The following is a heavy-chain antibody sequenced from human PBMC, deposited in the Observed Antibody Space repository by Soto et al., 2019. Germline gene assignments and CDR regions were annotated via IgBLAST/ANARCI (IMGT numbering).Heavy chain of an antibody. CDR2: ILHDGSNE. CDR1: GFNFSNYN. J-gene: IGHJ6*02. CDR3: AKSRDGYSFYFYYGMDV. D-gene: IGHD4-4*01. V-gene: IGHV3-30*18. Sequence: PGGSLRLSCAASGFNFSNYNMHWVRQATGKGLEWVALILHDGSNEYYADSVKGRFTISRDNSKNTLYLQIKSLRAEDTAVYYCAKSRDGYSFYFYYGMDVWGQGTTVTVS.